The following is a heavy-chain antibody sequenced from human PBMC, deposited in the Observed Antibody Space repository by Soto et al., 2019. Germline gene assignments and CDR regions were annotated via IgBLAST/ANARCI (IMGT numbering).Heavy chain of an antibody. D-gene: IGHD1-26*01. CDR1: GYSFTNYW. Sequence: GESLKISCKGSGYSFTNYWIGWVRQMPGKGLEWMGIIYPGDSDTRYSPSVQGQVTISADKSINTAYLQWGSLKASDTAIYHCARLILGATDAFDIWGQGTMVTVSS. V-gene: IGHV5-51*01. CDR2: IYPGDSDT. J-gene: IGHJ3*02. CDR3: ARLILGATDAFDI.